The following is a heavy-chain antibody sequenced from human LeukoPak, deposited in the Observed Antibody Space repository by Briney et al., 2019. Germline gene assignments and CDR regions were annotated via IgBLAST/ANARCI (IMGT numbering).Heavy chain of an antibody. CDR3: ARWSHITMVRGVIIDYYYGMDV. CDR1: GYTFTSYG. Sequence: ASGKVSCKASGYTFTSYGTSWVRQAPGQGLEWMGWISAYNGNTNYAQKLQGRVTMTTDTSTSTAYMELRSLRSDDTAVYYCARWSHITMVRGVIIDYYYGMDVWGQGTTVTVSS. V-gene: IGHV1-18*01. J-gene: IGHJ6*02. D-gene: IGHD3-10*01. CDR2: ISAYNGNT.